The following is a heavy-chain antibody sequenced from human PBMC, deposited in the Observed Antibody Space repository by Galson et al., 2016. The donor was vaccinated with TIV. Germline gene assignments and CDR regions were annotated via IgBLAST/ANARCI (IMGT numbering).Heavy chain of an antibody. Sequence: SVKVSCKASRYTFTGYFMHRVRQAPGQGLEWMGWINPNSGGTNYAQKFQGRVTMTRDTSISTAYMELSSLISDDTAMYFCARAPTLIVATIYWYFDLWGRGTLVTVSS. V-gene: IGHV1-2*02. J-gene: IGHJ2*01. D-gene: IGHD5-12*01. CDR1: RYTFTGYF. CDR2: INPNSGGT. CDR3: ARAPTLIVATIYWYFDL.